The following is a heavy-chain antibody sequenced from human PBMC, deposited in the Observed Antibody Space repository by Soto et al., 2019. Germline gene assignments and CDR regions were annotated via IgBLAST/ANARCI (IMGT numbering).Heavy chain of an antibody. CDR3: ARHPSCSGGSCYNWFDP. J-gene: IGHJ5*02. D-gene: IGHD2-15*01. Sequence: SETLSLTCTVSGGSISSYYWSWIRQPPGKGLEWIGYIYYSGSTNYNPSLKSRVTISVDTSKNQFSLKLSSVTAADTAVYYCARHPSCSGGSCYNWFDPWGQGTLVTVSS. CDR2: IYYSGST. V-gene: IGHV4-59*08. CDR1: GGSISSYY.